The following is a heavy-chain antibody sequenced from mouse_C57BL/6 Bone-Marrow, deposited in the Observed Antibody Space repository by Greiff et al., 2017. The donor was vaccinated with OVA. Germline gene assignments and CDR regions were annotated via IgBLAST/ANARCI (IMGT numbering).Heavy chain of an antibody. V-gene: IGHV6-6*01. D-gene: IGHD3-3*01. CDR1: GFTFSDAW. Sequence: EVMLVESGGGLVQPGGSMKLSCAASGFTFSDAWMDWVRQSPEKGLEWVAEIRNKANNHATYYAESVKGRFTISSDASKSSVYLQMISLRAEDTGIYYCTRDRVGKYCDVWGTGTTVTVSS. CDR3: TRDRVGKYCDV. J-gene: IGHJ1*03. CDR2: IRNKANNHAT.